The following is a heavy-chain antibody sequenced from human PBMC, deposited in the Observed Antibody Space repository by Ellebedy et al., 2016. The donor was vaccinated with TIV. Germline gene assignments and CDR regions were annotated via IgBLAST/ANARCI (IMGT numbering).Heavy chain of an antibody. CDR2: IGTTDNTV. J-gene: IGHJ6*02. D-gene: IGHD3-16*01. CDR3: ARVRGTYAYGMDV. Sequence: PGGSLRLSCAASGLTFSSHSMNWVRQAPGKGLEWVSCIGTTDNTVYYADSVKGRFTISSDNAMNSLYLEMNSLRDEDTAVYYCARVRGTYAYGMDVWGQGTTVTVSS. CDR1: GLTFSSHS. V-gene: IGHV3-48*02.